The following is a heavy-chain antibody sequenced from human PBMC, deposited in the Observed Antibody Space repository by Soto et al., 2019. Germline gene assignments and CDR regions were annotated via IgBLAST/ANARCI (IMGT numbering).Heavy chain of an antibody. CDR1: GFTFSSYA. Sequence: PWGSLRLSCAASGFTFSSYAMHWVRQAPGKGLEWVAVISYDGSNKYYADSVKGRFTISRDNSKNTLYLQMNSLRAEDTAVYYCARDEWNIVVVPAGPSCDYWGQGNMVIVSS. V-gene: IGHV3-30-3*01. CDR3: ARDEWNIVVVPAGPSCDY. D-gene: IGHD2-2*01. J-gene: IGHJ4*02. CDR2: ISYDGSNK.